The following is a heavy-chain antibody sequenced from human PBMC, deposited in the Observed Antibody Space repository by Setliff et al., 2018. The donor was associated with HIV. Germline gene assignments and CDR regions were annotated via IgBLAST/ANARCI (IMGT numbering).Heavy chain of an antibody. V-gene: IGHV3-48*04. Sequence: PGGSLRLSCAASGFSLSYHGMHWVRQAPGKGLEWVSYISSSGSTIYYADSVKGRFTISRDNAKNSLYLQMNNLRADDTAVYYCARWSGRTGGYWGQGTLVTVSS. CDR2: ISSSGSTI. D-gene: IGHD2-15*01. CDR3: ARWSGRTGGY. J-gene: IGHJ4*02. CDR1: GFSLSYHG.